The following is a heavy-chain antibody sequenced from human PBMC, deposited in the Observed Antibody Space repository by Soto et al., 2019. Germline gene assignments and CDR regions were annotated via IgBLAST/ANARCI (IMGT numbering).Heavy chain of an antibody. CDR3: ARDGISGTIDY. CDR2: IKEGGSEK. Sequence: GGSLRLSCAASGFTFSIYWITWVRQAPGKGLEWVANIKEGGSEKYYVDSVKGRFTISRDNAKNSLFLQMNSLRVEDTAVYYCARDGISGTIDYWGQGALVTVSS. D-gene: IGHD1-20*01. J-gene: IGHJ4*02. V-gene: IGHV3-7*03. CDR1: GFTFSIYW.